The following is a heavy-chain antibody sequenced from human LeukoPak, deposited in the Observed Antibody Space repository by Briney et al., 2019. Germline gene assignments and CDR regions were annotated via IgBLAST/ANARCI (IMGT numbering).Heavy chain of an antibody. D-gene: IGHD6-25*01. CDR3: ARGSRSGSYYYYYMDV. Sequence: ASVKVSCKASGYTFTSYDINWVRQATGQGLEWMGWMNPNSGNTGYAQKFQGRVTMTRNTSISTAYMELSSLRSEDTAVYYCARGSRSGSYYYYYMDVWGKGTTVTVSS. CDR2: MNPNSGNT. V-gene: IGHV1-8*01. CDR1: GYTFTSYD. J-gene: IGHJ6*03.